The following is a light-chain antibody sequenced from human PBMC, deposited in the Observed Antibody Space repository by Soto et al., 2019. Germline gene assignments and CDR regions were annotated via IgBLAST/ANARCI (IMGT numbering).Light chain of an antibody. CDR2: DAS. Sequence: EIVLTQSPGTLSLSPGERATLSCRASQTITNNYLAWYQQKPGQAPRLLIYDASSRATGIPDRFSGSGSGTDFTLTISSLXXXXXXXXXXXXXSISSLTFGGGTKVEIK. J-gene: IGKJ4*01. CDR3: XXXSISSLT. V-gene: IGKV3-20*01. CDR1: QTITNNY.